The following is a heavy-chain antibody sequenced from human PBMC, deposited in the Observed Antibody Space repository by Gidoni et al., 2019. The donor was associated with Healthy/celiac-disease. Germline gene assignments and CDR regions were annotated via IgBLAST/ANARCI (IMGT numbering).Heavy chain of an antibody. CDR2: IYHSGST. J-gene: IGHJ4*02. CDR3: AREVAASHFDY. D-gene: IGHD6-13*01. V-gene: IGHV4-4*02. CDR1: GGSISSRTC. Sequence: VQLQESRPGLVKPSGTLPPPSAVSGGSISSRTCWSWVRQPPGKGLGWIGDIYHSGSTNYNPNRKSRVTISVDKSKDQFSMKLSAVAAADTAGYYCAREVAASHFDYWGQGTLVTVSS.